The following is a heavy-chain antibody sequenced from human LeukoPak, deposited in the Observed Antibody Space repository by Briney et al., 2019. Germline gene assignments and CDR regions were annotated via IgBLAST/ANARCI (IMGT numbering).Heavy chain of an antibody. CDR3: ARDLRSRFSENFYYYMDV. J-gene: IGHJ6*03. CDR2: ITSSGSTT. V-gene: IGHV3-48*03. Sequence: GGSLRLSCAASGFTFSSSEMNWVRQAPGKGLEWVSYITSSGSTTYYADSVKGRFTISRDNGKNALYLQMNSLRAEDTALYYYARDLRSRFSENFYYYMDVWGKGTTVTVSS. CDR1: GFTFSSSE. D-gene: IGHD3-3*01.